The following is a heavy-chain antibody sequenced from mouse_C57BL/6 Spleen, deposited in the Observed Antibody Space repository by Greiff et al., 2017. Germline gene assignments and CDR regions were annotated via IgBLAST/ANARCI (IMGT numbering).Heavy chain of an antibody. CDR1: GFSLTSYA. D-gene: IGHD1-1*01. Sequence: QVQLKESGPGLVAPSQSLSITCTVSGFSLTSYAISWVRQPPGKGLAWLGGIWTGGGSNYHSALKSRLSISKDNYKSQVFLQMNSLQTDDTARYYCAREDYGSRGRYFDVWGTGTTVTVSS. V-gene: IGHV2-9-1*01. J-gene: IGHJ1*03. CDR3: AREDYGSRGRYFDV. CDR2: IWTGGGS.